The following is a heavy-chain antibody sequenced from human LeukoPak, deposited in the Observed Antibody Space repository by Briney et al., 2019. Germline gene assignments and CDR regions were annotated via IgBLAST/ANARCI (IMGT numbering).Heavy chain of an antibody. Sequence: ASVTVSCKASGYTFTSYAMHWVRQAPGQRLEWMGWINAGNENTKYSQKFQGRVTITRDTSASAVYMELSSLRSEDTAVYYCARDPSSGRYPSGWYFDLWGRGTLVTVSS. V-gene: IGHV1-3*01. CDR1: GYTFTSYA. J-gene: IGHJ2*01. CDR2: INAGNENT. D-gene: IGHD6-19*01. CDR3: ARDPSSGRYPSGWYFDL.